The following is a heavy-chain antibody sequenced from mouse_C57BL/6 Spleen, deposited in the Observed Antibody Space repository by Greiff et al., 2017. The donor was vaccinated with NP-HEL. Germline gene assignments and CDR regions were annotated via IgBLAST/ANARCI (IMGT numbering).Heavy chain of an antibody. D-gene: IGHD3-2*02. CDR2: INPSNGGT. CDR3: ARYAAQAAWFAY. CDR1: GYTFTSYR. Sequence: QGQLQQPGTELVKPGASVKLSCKASGYTFTSYRMHWVEERPGQGLEWIGNINPSNGGTNYNEKFKSKATLTVDKSSSTAYMQLSSLTSEDSAVYYCARYAAQAAWFAYWGQGTLVTVSA. J-gene: IGHJ3*01. V-gene: IGHV1-53*01.